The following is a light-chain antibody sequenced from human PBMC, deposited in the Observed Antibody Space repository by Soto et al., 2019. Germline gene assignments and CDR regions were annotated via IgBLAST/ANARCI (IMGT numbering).Light chain of an antibody. CDR3: SAYTARSTLV. Sequence: QSVLTQPPSVSGSPGQSVTISCTGTSSDVGSYNRLSWYQQPPGTAPKLIMYEVNTRPSGVPDRFSGSKSGSTASLTISGLQAEDEADYYCSAYTARSTLVFGGGTKLTVL. CDR2: EVN. CDR1: SSDVGSYNR. J-gene: IGLJ3*02. V-gene: IGLV2-18*02.